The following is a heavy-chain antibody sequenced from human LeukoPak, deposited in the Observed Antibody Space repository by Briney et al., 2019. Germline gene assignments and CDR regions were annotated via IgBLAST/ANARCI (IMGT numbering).Heavy chain of an antibody. Sequence: GGSLRLSCAASGFTVSSNYMSWVRQAPGKGLEWVSVIHSGGSTYYADSVKGRFTISRDNSKNTLYLQMNSLRAEDTAVYYCARDGERKYYFGYWGQGTLVTVSS. CDR2: IHSGGST. D-gene: IGHD5-24*01. CDR1: GFTVSSNY. J-gene: IGHJ4*02. V-gene: IGHV3-66*01. CDR3: ARDGERKYYFGY.